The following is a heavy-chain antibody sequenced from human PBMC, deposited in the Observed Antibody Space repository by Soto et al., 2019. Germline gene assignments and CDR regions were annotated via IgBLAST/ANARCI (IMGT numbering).Heavy chain of an antibody. CDR3: ATASSYYYDSSGYYGGGY. D-gene: IGHD3-22*01. V-gene: IGHV3-33*01. CDR1: GFTFSSYG. J-gene: IGHJ4*02. Sequence: QVQLVESGGGVVQPGRSLRLSCAASGFTFSSYGMHWVRQAPGKGLEWVALIWFDGSDKYYTDSVKGRFTISRDNSKNTLYLQMNSLRAEDTAVYYCATASSYYYDSSGYYGGGYWGQGTLVTVSS. CDR2: IWFDGSDK.